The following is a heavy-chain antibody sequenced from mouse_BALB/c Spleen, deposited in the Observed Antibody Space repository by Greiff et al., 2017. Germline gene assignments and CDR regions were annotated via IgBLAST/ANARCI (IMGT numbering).Heavy chain of an antibody. CDR3: ARGQGYGSSYGYFDY. D-gene: IGHD1-1*01. V-gene: IGHV5-6-5*01. J-gene: IGHJ2*01. CDR2: ISSGGST. Sequence: EVKVVESGGGLVKPGGSLKLSCAASGFTFSSYAMSWVRQTPEKRLEWVASISSGGSTYYPDSVKGRFTISRDNARNILYLQMSSLRSEDTAMYYCARGQGYGSSYGYFDYWGQGTTLTVSS. CDR1: GFTFSSYA.